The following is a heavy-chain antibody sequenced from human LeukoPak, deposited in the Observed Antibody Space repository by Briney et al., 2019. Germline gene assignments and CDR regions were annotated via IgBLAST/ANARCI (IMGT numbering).Heavy chain of an antibody. D-gene: IGHD5-12*01. Sequence: PGGSLRLSCAASGFTFSSYWVHWVRQAPGKGLVWVSRINSDGSSTSYADSVKGRFTISRDNAKNTLYLQMNSLRAEDTAVYYCASLSVATIMFADYWGQGTLVTVSS. CDR3: ASLSVATIMFADY. CDR1: GFTFSSYW. J-gene: IGHJ4*02. V-gene: IGHV3-74*01. CDR2: INSDGSST.